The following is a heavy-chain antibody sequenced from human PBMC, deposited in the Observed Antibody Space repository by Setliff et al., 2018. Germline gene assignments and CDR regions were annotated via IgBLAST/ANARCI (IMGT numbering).Heavy chain of an antibody. Sequence: PSETLSLTCTVSGGSISSGDYYWSWVRQPPGKGLEWIGYIYYSGSPYYNPSLKSRVTISVDTSKNQFSLRLTSVTAADTAVYYCASLGGVGATILNYFDYWGQGTLVTVSS. CDR1: GGSISSGDYY. J-gene: IGHJ4*02. CDR3: ASLGGVGATILNYFDY. V-gene: IGHV4-30-4*08. CDR2: IYYSGSP. D-gene: IGHD1-26*01.